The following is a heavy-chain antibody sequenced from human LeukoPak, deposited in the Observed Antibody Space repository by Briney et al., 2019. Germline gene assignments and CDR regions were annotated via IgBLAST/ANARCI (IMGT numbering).Heavy chain of an antibody. CDR3: ATARASSTRCYGGACYMDV. V-gene: IGHV4-4*07. Sequence: SETLPLTCTASSGSISSYYWSWIRQPAGKGLEWIGRIYTGGSTNYNPSLKSRVTMSVDTSKNQFSLKLSSVTAADTAVYYCATARASSTRCYGGACYMDVWGKGTTVTVSS. D-gene: IGHD2-2*01. CDR1: SGSISSYY. J-gene: IGHJ6*03. CDR2: IYTGGST.